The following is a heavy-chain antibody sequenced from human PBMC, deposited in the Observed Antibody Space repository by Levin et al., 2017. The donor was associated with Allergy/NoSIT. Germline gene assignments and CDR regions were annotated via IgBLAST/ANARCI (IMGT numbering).Heavy chain of an antibody. CDR3: ARVGSWHGGAAH. D-gene: IGHD3-16*01. V-gene: IGHV4-59*01. J-gene: IGHJ4*02. CDR2: NYSSGIT. CDR1: GGSISNYY. Sequence: SETLSLTCTVSGGSISNYYWSWIRQPPGKGLEWIGYNYSSGITHYYPSLKSRVTISVDTSKKQFSLKLSSVTAADTAVYYCARVGSWHGGAAHWGQGTLVTVSS.